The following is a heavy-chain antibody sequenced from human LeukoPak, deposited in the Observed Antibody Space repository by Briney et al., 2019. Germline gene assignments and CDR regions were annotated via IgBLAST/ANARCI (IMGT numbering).Heavy chain of an antibody. D-gene: IGHD2-15*01. CDR2: ISYDGSNK. V-gene: IGHV3-30*04. CDR1: GFTFSSYA. Sequence: GGSLRLSCAASGFTFSSYAVHGVRQARGKGLEWVAVISYDGSNKYYADSVNGRFTICRDNSKNTLYLQMNSLRAEDTAVYYCARDTCDGGSCYVYYFDYWGQGTLVTVSS. J-gene: IGHJ4*02. CDR3: ARDTCDGGSCYVYYFDY.